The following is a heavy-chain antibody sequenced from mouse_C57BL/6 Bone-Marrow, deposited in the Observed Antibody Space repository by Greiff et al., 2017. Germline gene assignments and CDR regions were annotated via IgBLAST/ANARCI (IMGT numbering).Heavy chain of an antibody. CDR3: ARSGSGSSPHAMDY. Sequence: QVQLQQPGAELVKPGASVKMSCKASGYTFTSYWITWVKQRPGQGLEWIGDIYPGSGSTNYNEKFKSKATLTVDTSSSTAYMPLSSLTSEDSAVYYGARSGSGSSPHAMDYWGQGTSVTVSS. D-gene: IGHD1-1*01. CDR2: IYPGSGST. CDR1: GYTFTSYW. V-gene: IGHV1-55*01. J-gene: IGHJ4*01.